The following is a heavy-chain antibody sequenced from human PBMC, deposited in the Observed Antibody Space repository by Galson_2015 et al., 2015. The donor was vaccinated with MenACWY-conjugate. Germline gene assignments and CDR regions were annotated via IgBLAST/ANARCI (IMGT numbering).Heavy chain of an antibody. CDR3: ARPRPYVSGSNRVVMDV. CDR2: ITHSGTT. CDR1: GGSFSSYY. J-gene: IGHJ6*04. Sequence: SETLSLTCTVSGGSFSSYYWSWTRQSPGKGLEWIGEITHSGTTNYNPSLKSRITISVDTSENQFSLNLSSVTAADTALYYCARPRPYVSGSNRVVMDVWGKGTTVTVSS. D-gene: IGHD3-16*02. V-gene: IGHV4-34*01.